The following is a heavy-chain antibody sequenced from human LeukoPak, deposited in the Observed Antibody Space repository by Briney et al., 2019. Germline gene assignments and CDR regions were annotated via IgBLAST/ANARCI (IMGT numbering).Heavy chain of an antibody. CDR1: GFTFSSYA. CDR2: ISYDGSNK. V-gene: IGHV3-30-3*01. J-gene: IGHJ4*02. Sequence: PGGSLRLSCAASGFTFSSYAMHWVRQAPGKGLEWVAVISYDGSNKYYADSVKGRFTISRDNSKNTLYLQMNSLRAEDTAVYYCARGHSSGYLYYFDYWGQGTLVIVSS. D-gene: IGHD3-22*01. CDR3: ARGHSSGYLYYFDY.